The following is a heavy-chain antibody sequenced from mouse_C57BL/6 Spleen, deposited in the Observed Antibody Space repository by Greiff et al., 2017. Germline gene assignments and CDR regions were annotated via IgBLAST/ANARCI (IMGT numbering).Heavy chain of an antibody. CDR3: ARWGYGNQYYFDY. J-gene: IGHJ2*01. D-gene: IGHD2-1*01. CDR1: GYTFTSYW. V-gene: IGHV1-69*01. Sequence: QVQLQQPGAELVMPGASVKLSCKASGYTFTSYWMHWVKQRPGHGLEWIGEIDPSDSYTNYNQKFKGKSTLTVDKSSSTAYMQLSSRTSEDSAVYDCARWGYGNQYYFDYWGKGTTLTVSS. CDR2: IDPSDSYT.